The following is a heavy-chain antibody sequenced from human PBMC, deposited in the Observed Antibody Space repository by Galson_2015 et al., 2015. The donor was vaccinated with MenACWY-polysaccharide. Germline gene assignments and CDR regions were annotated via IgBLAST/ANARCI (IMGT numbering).Heavy chain of an antibody. CDR1: EFAFSSSA. Sequence: SLRLSCAASEFAFSSSAMNWVRQAPGKGLEWVSSISGSGGSTYYADSVKGRFTISRDNSKNTLYLQMNSLRAEDTAIYYCARLSRVGLAVPGHQFDYWGQGTLVTLSS. CDR3: ARLSRVGLAVPGHQFDY. J-gene: IGHJ4*02. CDR2: ISGSGGST. V-gene: IGHV3-23*01. D-gene: IGHD6-19*01.